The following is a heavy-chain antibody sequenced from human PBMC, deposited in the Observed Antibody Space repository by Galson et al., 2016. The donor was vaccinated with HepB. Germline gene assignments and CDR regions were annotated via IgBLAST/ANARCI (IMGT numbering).Heavy chain of an antibody. J-gene: IGHJ4*02. D-gene: IGHD1-26*01. V-gene: IGHV3-74*01. CDR1: GFTFCSYW. CDR3: ARDYLTYTGSYLYS. CDR2: TNTDGSDT. Sequence: SLRLSCAASGFTFCSYWMHWVRQVPGKGLVMVARTNTDGSDTGYADSVKGRFTISRDNAKNTLYLQMNTLRAEDTAVYYCARDYLTYTGSYLYSWGQGTLVTVSS.